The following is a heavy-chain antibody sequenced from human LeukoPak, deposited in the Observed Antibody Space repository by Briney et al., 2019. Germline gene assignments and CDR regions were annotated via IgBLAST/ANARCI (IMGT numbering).Heavy chain of an antibody. Sequence: ETLSLTCTVSGGSISSGDYYWSWIRQPPGKGLEWVANIKHDGSEKYYVDSVKGRFTISRDNAKNSLYLQMNSLRTEDTAMYYCARVGTAEGTLEDYWGQGTLVTVSS. J-gene: IGHJ4*02. CDR3: ARVGTAEGTLEDY. D-gene: IGHD6-13*01. CDR1: GGSISSGDYY. CDR2: IKHDGSEK. V-gene: IGHV3-7*01.